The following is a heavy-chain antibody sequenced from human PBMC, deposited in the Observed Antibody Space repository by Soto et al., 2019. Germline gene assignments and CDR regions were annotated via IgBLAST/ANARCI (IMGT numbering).Heavy chain of an antibody. D-gene: IGHD3-16*02. Sequence: QVQLVESGGGVVQPGRSLRLSCAASGFTFSSYGMHWVRQAPGKGLEWVAVISYDGSNKYYADSVKGRFTISRDNSKNRLYLQMNSLRAEDTAVYYCAKGYDYVWGSYRYTAYWGQGTLVTVSS. CDR2: ISYDGSNK. CDR1: GFTFSSYG. CDR3: AKGYDYVWGSYRYTAY. V-gene: IGHV3-30*18. J-gene: IGHJ4*02.